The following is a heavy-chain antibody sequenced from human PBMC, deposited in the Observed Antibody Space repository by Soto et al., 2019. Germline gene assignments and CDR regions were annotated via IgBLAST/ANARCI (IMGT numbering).Heavy chain of an antibody. D-gene: IGHD5-18*01. Sequence: QVQLVQSGAEVKKPESSVKVSCKAPGGTFSTSAISWVRQAPGQGLEWMGGIIPMFGTANYAQRFQERVTITADESTNTVYMELSRLRSEDTAVYFCASGIQLWLRRINTGYSGWGQGTLVTVSS. J-gene: IGHJ4*02. CDR3: ASGIQLWLRRINTGYSG. V-gene: IGHV1-69*12. CDR2: IIPMFGTA. CDR1: GGTFSTSA.